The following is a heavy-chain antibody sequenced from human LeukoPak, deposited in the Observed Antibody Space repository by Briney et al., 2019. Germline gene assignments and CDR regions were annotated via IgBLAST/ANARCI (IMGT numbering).Heavy chain of an antibody. CDR3: ARDAVDYSYYMDV. J-gene: IGHJ6*03. CDR2: INPNSGGT. CDR1: GYTFTDHY. Sequence: ASVKVSCKASGYTFTDHYIHWVRQAPGQGLEWMGWINPNSGGTNSAQKFQGRVTMTRDTSTSTVYMELSSLRSEDTAVYYCARDAVDYSYYMDVWGKGTTVTISS. D-gene: IGHD2-15*01. V-gene: IGHV1-2*02.